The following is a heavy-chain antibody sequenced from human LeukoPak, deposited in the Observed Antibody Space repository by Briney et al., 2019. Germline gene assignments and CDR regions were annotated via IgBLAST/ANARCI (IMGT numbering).Heavy chain of an antibody. D-gene: IGHD3-22*01. CDR3: ARTYYYDSIGPYYFDY. CDR2: IYSGGST. V-gene: IGHV3-66*01. Sequence: GGSLRLSCAASGFTVRSNYMSWVRQAPGKGLEWVSVIYSGGSTYYADSVKGRFTISRDNSKNTLYLQMNSLRAEDTAVYYCARTYYYDSIGPYYFDYWGQGTLVTVSS. CDR1: GFTVRSNY. J-gene: IGHJ4*02.